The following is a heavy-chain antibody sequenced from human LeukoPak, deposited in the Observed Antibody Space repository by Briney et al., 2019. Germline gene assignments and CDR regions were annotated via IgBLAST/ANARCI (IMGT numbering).Heavy chain of an antibody. J-gene: IGHJ4*02. CDR1: GYTFTGNY. CDR2: INPNSGGT. V-gene: IGHV1-2*02. CDR3: ASGYCTNGVCYTLDY. D-gene: IGHD2-8*01. Sequence: ASVKVSCKASGYTFTGNYMRWVRQAPGQGLEWMGWINPNSGGTNYAQKFQGRVTMTRDTSISTAYMELSRLRSDDTAVYYCASGYCTNGVCYTLDYWGQGTLVTVSS.